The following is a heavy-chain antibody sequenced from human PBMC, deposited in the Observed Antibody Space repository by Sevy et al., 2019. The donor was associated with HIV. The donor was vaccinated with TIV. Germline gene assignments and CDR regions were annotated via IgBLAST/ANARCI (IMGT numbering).Heavy chain of an antibody. CDR3: TRPFGGDYVGY. Sequence: GGSLRLSCAASGFTFSDSAMNWVRQASGKGLEWVGRIRSKAYSYGTAYGASVKCRFTISRDDSKNTAYLQMNSLRTEDTAVYYCTRPFGGDYVGYWGQGTLVTVSS. V-gene: IGHV3-73*01. CDR1: GFTFSDSA. J-gene: IGHJ4*02. D-gene: IGHD3-16*01. CDR2: IRSKAYSYGT.